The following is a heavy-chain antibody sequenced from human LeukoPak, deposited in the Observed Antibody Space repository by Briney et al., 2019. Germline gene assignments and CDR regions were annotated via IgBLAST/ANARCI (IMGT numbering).Heavy chain of an antibody. CDR2: ISGYGGNT. V-gene: IGHV3-23*01. CDR3: AKRLGEQWFIRGLDS. D-gene: IGHD3-16*01. J-gene: IGHJ4*02. CDR1: GFTFSNYA. Sequence: AGGSLRLSSAASGFTFSNYAMAWVRQAPGKGLEWVSTISGYGGNTYYADSVKGRFTISRDNSVNAVYLQMISLKAEDTGVYYCAKRLGEQWFIRGLDSWGQGTLVTVSS.